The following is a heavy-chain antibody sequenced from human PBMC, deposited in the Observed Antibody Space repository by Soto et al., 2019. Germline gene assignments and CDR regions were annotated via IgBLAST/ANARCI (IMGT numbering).Heavy chain of an antibody. V-gene: IGHV3-23*01. CDR3: STGDGTTALEY. CDR1: GFTFSSYA. D-gene: IGHD1-7*01. CDR2: ISGSGGST. Sequence: EVQLLESGGGLVQPGGSLRLSCAASGFTFSSYAMSWVRQAPGKGLEWVSAISGSGGSTYYADSVKGRFTISRDNSKNTLYLRMNSLRAGGTAVYYCSTGDGTTALEYWGQGTLVTVSS. J-gene: IGHJ4*02.